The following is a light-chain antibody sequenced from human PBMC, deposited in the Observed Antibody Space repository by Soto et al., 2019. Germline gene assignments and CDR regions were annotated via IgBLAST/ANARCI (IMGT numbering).Light chain of an antibody. CDR1: QSLSSGY. V-gene: IGKV3-20*01. CDR3: QTVDKWPL. J-gene: IGKJ5*01. Sequence: EIVLTQSPGTLSLSPGERATLSCRASQSLSSGYLAWYQQKPGQAPRILIYAASSRATGIPDRFSGSGSGTDFTLTISRLEPEDFAVYFCQTVDKWPLFGQGTRLEIK. CDR2: AAS.